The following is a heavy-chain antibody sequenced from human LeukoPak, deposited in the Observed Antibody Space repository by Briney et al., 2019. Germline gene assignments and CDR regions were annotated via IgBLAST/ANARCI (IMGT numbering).Heavy chain of an antibody. CDR2: IGGSGSST. Sequence: PGGSLRLSCAASGFTFSNYAMSWVRQAPGKGLEWVSGIGGSGSSTNYADSVKGRFTISRDNSKNTLYLQMNSLRAEDTAVYYCAKDPLNYYDSSPSLDYWGQGTLVTVSS. CDR3: AKDPLNYYDSSPSLDY. J-gene: IGHJ4*02. CDR1: GFTFSNYA. D-gene: IGHD3-22*01. V-gene: IGHV3-23*01.